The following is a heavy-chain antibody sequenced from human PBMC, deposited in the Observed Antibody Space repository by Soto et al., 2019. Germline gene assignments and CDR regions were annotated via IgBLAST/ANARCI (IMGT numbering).Heavy chain of an antibody. D-gene: IGHD6-6*01. CDR3: ARILRVASSSVYYYGMDV. J-gene: IGHJ6*02. CDR1: GFTFSSYD. CDR2: IGTAGDT. Sequence: GGSLRLSCAASGFTFSSYDMHWVRQATGKGLEWVSAIGTAGDTYYPGSVKGRFTISRENAKNSLYLQMNSLRAEDTAVYYCARILRVASSSVYYYGMDVWGQGTTVTVS. V-gene: IGHV3-13*01.